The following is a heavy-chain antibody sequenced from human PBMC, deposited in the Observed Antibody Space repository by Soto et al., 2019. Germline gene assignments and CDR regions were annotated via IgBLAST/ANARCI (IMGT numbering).Heavy chain of an antibody. CDR3: ARSLTGFSHFDY. V-gene: IGHV3-11*01. D-gene: IGHD3-9*01. J-gene: IGHJ4*02. CDR1: GFTFNDYY. Sequence: GGSLRLSCAASGFTFNDYYMSWIRQAPGKGLEWISYISSGGNAVNHADSVKGRFSISRDNAKNSLSLQMNSLRAEDTAVYYCARSLTGFSHFDYWGQGALVTVSS. CDR2: ISSGGNAV.